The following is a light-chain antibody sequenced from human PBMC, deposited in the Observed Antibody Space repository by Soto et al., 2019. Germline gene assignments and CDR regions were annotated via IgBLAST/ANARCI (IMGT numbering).Light chain of an antibody. CDR1: SSDFGTYNL. CDR3: CAYVQPNTLV. Sequence: QSVLTQPASVSGSPGQSITISCTETSSDFGTYNLVSWYQQNPGKAPKIMIYEVTKRPSEVSNRFSGSQSGNTASMTISGLQDEDEDDYDCCAYVQPNTLVIGGGTKLTVL. CDR2: EVT. V-gene: IGLV2-23*02. J-gene: IGLJ3*02.